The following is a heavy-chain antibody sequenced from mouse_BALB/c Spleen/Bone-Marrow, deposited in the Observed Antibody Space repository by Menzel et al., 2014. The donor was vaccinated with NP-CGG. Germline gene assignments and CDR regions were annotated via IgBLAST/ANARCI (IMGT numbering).Heavy chain of an antibody. J-gene: IGHJ2*01. CDR2: ISPGSGST. V-gene: IGHV1-9*01. CDR3: ARRVTTANY. Sequence: VMLVESGAELMKPGASVKISCKATGYTFSSYWIEWVKQRPGHGLEWIGEISPGSGSTNYNEKFKGKATFTAATSSNTAYMQLSSPTSEDSAVYYCARRVTTANYWGQGTTLTVSS. D-gene: IGHD1-2*01. CDR1: GYTFSSYW.